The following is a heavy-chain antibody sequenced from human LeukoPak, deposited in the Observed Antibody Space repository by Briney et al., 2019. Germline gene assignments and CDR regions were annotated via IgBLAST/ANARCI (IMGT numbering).Heavy chain of an antibody. V-gene: IGHV4-59*08. CDR3: ARLKSDVLTGYYEALDY. J-gene: IGHJ4*02. Sequence: PSETLSLTCTVSGDSLINFYWSWIRQPPGKGLEWIGYIYYSGTTNYNPSLKSRVTMSVDTSKNQFSLNLRSVTAADTAVYHCARLKSDVLTGYYEALDYWGQGTLVTVSS. CDR1: GDSLINFY. D-gene: IGHD3-9*01. CDR2: IYYSGTT.